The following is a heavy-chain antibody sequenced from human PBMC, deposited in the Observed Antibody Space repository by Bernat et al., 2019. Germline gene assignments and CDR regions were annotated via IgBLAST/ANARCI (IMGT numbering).Heavy chain of an antibody. J-gene: IGHJ5*01. D-gene: IGHD4-17*01. CDR1: GDSVSNRVGS. Sequence: QAQLQQSGPGVVKPSQTLSLTCAISGDSVSNRVGSWNWIRQSPSRGLEWLGRTYYRTMWYFDYAVSVQGRITIRPHPSKNQFSLQLNSVTPEDTAVYYCTKGGFGDYVFRFDSWGQGSLVTVSS. CDR3: TKGGFGDYVFRFDS. CDR2: TYYRTMWYF. V-gene: IGHV6-1*01.